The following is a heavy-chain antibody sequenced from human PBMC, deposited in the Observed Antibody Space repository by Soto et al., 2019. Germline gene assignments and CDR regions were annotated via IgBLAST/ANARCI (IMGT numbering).Heavy chain of an antibody. Sequence: ASVKVSCKASGFTFTSSAVQWVRQARGQRLEWIGWIVVGSGNTNYAQKFQERVTITRDMSTSTAYMELSSLRSEDTAVYYCAAGDTAMVGYYYGMDVWGQGTTVTVSS. D-gene: IGHD5-18*01. V-gene: IGHV1-58*01. CDR3: AAGDTAMVGYYYGMDV. CDR1: GFTFTSSA. J-gene: IGHJ6*02. CDR2: IVVGSGNT.